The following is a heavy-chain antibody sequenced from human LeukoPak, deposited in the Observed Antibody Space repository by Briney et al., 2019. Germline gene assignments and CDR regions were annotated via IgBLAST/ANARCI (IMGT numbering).Heavy chain of an antibody. V-gene: IGHV4-59*12. CDR1: GGSISSYY. Sequence: KPSETLSLTCTVSGGSISSYYWSWIRQPPGKGLEWIGYIYYSGSTNYNPSLKSRVTISVDTSKNQFSLKLSSVTAADTAVYYCARDHLGIVGAGGEDYFDYWGQGTLVTVSS. CDR3: ARDHLGIVGAGGEDYFDY. CDR2: IYYSGST. J-gene: IGHJ4*02. D-gene: IGHD1-26*01.